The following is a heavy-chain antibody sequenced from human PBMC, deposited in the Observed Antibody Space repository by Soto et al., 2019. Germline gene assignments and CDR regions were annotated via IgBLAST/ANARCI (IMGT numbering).Heavy chain of an antibody. Sequence: SETLSLTCAVYGGSFSGYYWSWIRQPPGKGLEWIGEINHSGSTNYNPSLKSRVTISVDTSKNQFSLKLSSVTAADTAVYYCARDRWYLVLSAFDIWGQGTMVTVSS. CDR2: INHSGST. CDR3: ARDRWYLVLSAFDI. CDR1: GGSFSGYY. V-gene: IGHV4-34*01. D-gene: IGHD6-13*01. J-gene: IGHJ3*02.